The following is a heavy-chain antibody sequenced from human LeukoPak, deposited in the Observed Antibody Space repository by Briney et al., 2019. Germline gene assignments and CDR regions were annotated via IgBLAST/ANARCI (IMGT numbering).Heavy chain of an antibody. CDR3: ARPSSYYYGSGSTSAFDI. CDR2: IYPGDSDT. D-gene: IGHD3-10*01. Sequence: GESLKISCKGSGYSFTSYWIGWVRQMLGKGLEWMGIIYPGDSDTRYSPSFQGQVTISADKSISTAYLQWSSLKASDTAMYYCARPSSYYYGSGSTSAFDIWGQGTMVTVSS. CDR1: GYSFTSYW. V-gene: IGHV5-51*01. J-gene: IGHJ3*02.